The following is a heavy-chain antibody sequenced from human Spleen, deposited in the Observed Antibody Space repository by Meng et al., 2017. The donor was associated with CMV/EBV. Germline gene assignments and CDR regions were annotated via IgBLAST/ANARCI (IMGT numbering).Heavy chain of an antibody. J-gene: IGHJ6*02. CDR3: ARRIFGVVSGMDV. CDR1: GYTFTGYY. D-gene: IGHD3-3*01. V-gene: IGHV1-2*02. CDR2: INPNSGGT. Sequence: ASVKVSCKASGYTFTGYYMHWVRQAPGQGLEWMGWINPNSGGTNYAQKFQGRVTMTRDTSNSTAYMELSSLRPDDTAVYYCARRIFGVVSGMDVWGQGTTVTVSS.